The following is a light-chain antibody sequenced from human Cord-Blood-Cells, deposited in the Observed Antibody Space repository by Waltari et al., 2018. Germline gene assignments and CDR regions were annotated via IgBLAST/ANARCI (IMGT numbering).Light chain of an antibody. CDR2: EGS. J-gene: IGLJ3*02. CDR3: CSYAGSSTFGV. Sequence: QSALTQPASVSGSPGQSITISCTGTSSDVGSYNLVSWYQQHPGKAPTRMIYEGSKRPSGVSNRFSGSKSGNTASLTISGLQAEDEADYYCCSYAGSSTFGVFGGGTKLTVL. CDR1: SSDVGSYNL. V-gene: IGLV2-23*03.